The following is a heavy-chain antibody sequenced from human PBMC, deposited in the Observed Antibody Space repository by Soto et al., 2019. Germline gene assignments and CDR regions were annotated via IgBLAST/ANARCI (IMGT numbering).Heavy chain of an antibody. Sequence: GASVKVSCKASGFTFTSSAVQWVRQARGQRLEWIGWIVVGSGNTNYAQKFQERVTITRDMSTSTAYMELSSLRSEDTAVYYCAAVDPVATRFYFDYYYYGMDVWGQGTTVTVSS. V-gene: IGHV1-58*01. CDR2: IVVGSGNT. CDR1: GFTFTSSA. CDR3: AAVDPVATRFYFDYYYYGMDV. D-gene: IGHD5-12*01. J-gene: IGHJ6*02.